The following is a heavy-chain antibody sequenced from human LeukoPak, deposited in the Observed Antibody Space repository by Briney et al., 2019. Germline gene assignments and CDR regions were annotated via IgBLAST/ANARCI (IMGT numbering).Heavy chain of an antibody. Sequence: PSETLSLTCTVSGGSISNNNYYWSWIRQPPGKGLEWIGEINHSGSTNYNPSLKSRVTISVDTSKNQFSLKLSSVTAADTAVYYCASEASHSYYYMDVWGKGTTVTVSS. CDR3: ASEASHSYYYMDV. CDR1: GGSISNNNYY. CDR2: INHSGST. J-gene: IGHJ6*03. V-gene: IGHV4-39*07.